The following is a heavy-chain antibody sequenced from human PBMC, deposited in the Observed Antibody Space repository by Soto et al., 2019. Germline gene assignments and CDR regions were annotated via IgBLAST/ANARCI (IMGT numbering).Heavy chain of an antibody. CDR2: ITGTSAFT. J-gene: IGHJ4*02. V-gene: IGHV3-21*01. Sequence: GGSLRLSCAASGFVFSDFQFNWARQAPGGGLEWLSSITGTSAFTEYAESIEGRFTISRDNPNKLLFLHMDNLRPEDTAVYYCARDNLAFQGAFDLWGQGTLVTVSS. D-gene: IGHD3-16*01. CDR1: GFVFSDFQ. CDR3: ARDNLAFQGAFDL.